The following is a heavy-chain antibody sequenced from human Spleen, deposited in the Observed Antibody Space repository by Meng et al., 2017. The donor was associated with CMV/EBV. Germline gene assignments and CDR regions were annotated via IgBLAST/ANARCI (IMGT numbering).Heavy chain of an antibody. CDR3: ARALSKWEPNPLFGY. V-gene: IGHV3-7*01. J-gene: IGHJ4*02. Sequence: GGSLRLSCAASGFTFSSYWMSWVRQAPGKGLEWVANIKQDGSEKYYVDSVKGRFTISRDNAKNSLYLQMNSLRAEDTAVYYCARALSKWEPNPLFGYWGQGTLVTVSS. CDR1: GFTFSSYW. D-gene: IGHD1-26*01. CDR2: IKQDGSEK.